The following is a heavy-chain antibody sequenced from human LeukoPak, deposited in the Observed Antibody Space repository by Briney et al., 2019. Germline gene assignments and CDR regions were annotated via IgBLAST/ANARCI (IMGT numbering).Heavy chain of an antibody. CDR2: IIPNFGTP. V-gene: IGHV1-2*02. D-gene: IGHD4/OR15-4a*01. Sequence: ASVKVSCKASGYTFTGYYMHWVRQAPGQGLEWMGGIIPNFGTPKYAQKFQGRVTITADTSTSTAYMELSSLRFEDTAVFYCARVLRTSVNWFDPSGQGAPGTVS. J-gene: IGHJ5*02. CDR3: ARVLRTSVNWFDP. CDR1: GYTFTGYY.